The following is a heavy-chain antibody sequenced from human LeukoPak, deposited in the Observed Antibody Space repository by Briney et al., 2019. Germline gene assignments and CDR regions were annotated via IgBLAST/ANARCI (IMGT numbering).Heavy chain of an antibody. J-gene: IGHJ4*02. CDR2: ISGSGGST. CDR1: GFTFSSYA. D-gene: IGHD2-21*02. V-gene: IGHV3-23*01. CDR3: VREDAPATANY. Sequence: HSGGSLRLSCAASGFTFSSYAVSWVRHAPGKGLEWVSAISGSGGSTYYADSVTGRFTISRDNSKDTLSLQMHRLSPGDTAVYYCVREDAPATANYWGRGRLVTISS.